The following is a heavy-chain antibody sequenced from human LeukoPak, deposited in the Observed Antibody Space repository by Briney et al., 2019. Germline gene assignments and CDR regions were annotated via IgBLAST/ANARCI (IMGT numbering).Heavy chain of an antibody. V-gene: IGHV1-69*05. J-gene: IGHJ4*02. D-gene: IGHD3-22*01. CDR3: ARDISTYYYDSRGYYPTDY. CDR2: IIPIFGTA. CDR1: GGTFSSYA. Sequence: SVKVSCKASGGTFSSYAISWVRQAPGQGLEWMGRIIPIFGTANYAQKFQGRVTITTDESTSTAYMELSSLRSEDTAVYYCARDISTYYYDSRGYYPTDYWGQGTLVTVSS.